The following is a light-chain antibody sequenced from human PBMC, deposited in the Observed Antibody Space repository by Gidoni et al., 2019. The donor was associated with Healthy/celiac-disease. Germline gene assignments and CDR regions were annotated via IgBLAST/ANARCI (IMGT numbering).Light chain of an antibody. V-gene: IGKV4-1*01. CDR3: QQYYSFRRT. J-gene: IGKJ2*01. CDR1: Q. Sequence: DIVMNQSPDSLAVSLGERATINCKSRQKPGQPPKLLIYWASTRESGVPDRFSGSGSGTDFTLTISSLQAEDVAVYYCQQYYSFRRTFGQGTKLEIK. CDR2: WAS.